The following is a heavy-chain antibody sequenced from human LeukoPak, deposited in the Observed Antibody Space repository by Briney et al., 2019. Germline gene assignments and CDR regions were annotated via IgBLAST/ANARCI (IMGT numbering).Heavy chain of an antibody. Sequence: GGSLRLSCAASGFTFSGSAMHWVRQASGKGLEWVGRSRSKANSYATAYAASVEGRFTLSRDDSKNTAYLQMNSLKTEDTAVYYCSTSYCSGGNCYGYWGQGTLVTVSS. D-gene: IGHD2-15*01. CDR3: STSYCSGGNCYGY. CDR1: GFTFSGSA. J-gene: IGHJ4*02. CDR2: SRSKANSYAT. V-gene: IGHV3-73*01.